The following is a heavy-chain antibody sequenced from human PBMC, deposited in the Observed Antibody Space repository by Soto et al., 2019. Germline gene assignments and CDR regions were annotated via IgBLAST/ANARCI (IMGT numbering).Heavy chain of an antibody. Sequence: ASVKVSCKASGYTFTSYAMHWVRQAPGQRLEWMGWIIAGNGNTKYAQKFQDRVTITRDMSTSTAYMELSSLRSEDTAVYYCAAGPQYYDFWSGYYDYWGQGTLVTVSS. V-gene: IGHV1-3*01. CDR1: GYTFTSYA. CDR2: IIAGNGNT. J-gene: IGHJ4*02. CDR3: AAGPQYYDFWSGYYDY. D-gene: IGHD3-3*01.